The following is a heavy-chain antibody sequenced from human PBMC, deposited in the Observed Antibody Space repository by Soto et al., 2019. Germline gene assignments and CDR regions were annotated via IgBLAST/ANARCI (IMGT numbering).Heavy chain of an antibody. J-gene: IGHJ4*02. CDR2: ISYDGSNK. D-gene: IGHD1-1*01. CDR3: AKDRFLRLQRLPGHTVY. V-gene: IGHV3-30*18. CDR1: GVTFNTYG. Sequence: GGSLRLSCTTSGVTFNTYGMHWVRQAPGKGLEWVAVISYDGSNKYYADSVKGRFTISRDNSKNTLYLQMNSLRAEDTALYYCAKDRFLRLQRLPGHTVYWGQATLVTVSS.